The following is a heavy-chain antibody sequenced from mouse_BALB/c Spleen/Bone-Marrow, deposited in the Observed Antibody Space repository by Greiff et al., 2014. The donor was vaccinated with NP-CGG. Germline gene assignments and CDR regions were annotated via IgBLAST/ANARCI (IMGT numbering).Heavy chain of an antibody. CDR2: INPYDDGT. D-gene: IGHD2-3*01. Sequence: EVKLMESGPELVKLGASVKMSCKASGYTFTSYIMHWVKQKPGQGLEWIGYINPYDDGTKYNEKFKGKATLTSDKSSSTAYMELSSLTSEDSAVYYCARRWLPYAMDYWGQGTSVTVSS. CDR1: GYTFTSYI. V-gene: IGHV1-14*01. J-gene: IGHJ4*01. CDR3: ARRWLPYAMDY.